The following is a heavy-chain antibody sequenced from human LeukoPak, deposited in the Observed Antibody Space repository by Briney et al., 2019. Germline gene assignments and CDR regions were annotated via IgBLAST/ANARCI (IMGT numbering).Heavy chain of an antibody. V-gene: IGHV4-59*11. CDR1: GGSITSHY. D-gene: IGHD3-3*01. CDR2: SYHTGTT. Sequence: KPSETLSLTCTVSGGSITSHYWNWIRQPPGKGPEWVGSSYHTGTTNYSPSLKSRVSISVDTSKSQFSLRLSSVTAADTAVYYCARGSGYYMMDSHYSYFDLWGRGILVTVSS. CDR3: ARGSGYYMMDSHYSYFDL. J-gene: IGHJ2*01.